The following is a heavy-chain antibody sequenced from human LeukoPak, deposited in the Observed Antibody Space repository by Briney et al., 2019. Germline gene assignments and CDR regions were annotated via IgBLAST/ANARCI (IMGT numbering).Heavy chain of an antibody. Sequence: ASVKVSCKASGYTFTGYYMHWVRQAPGQGLEWMGGIIPIFGTANYAQKFQGRVTITADESTSTAYMELSSLRSEDTAVYYCASVVVVTATNLYYYYYMDVWGKGTTVTISS. CDR1: GYTFTGYY. CDR2: IIPIFGTA. J-gene: IGHJ6*03. D-gene: IGHD2-21*02. CDR3: ASVVVVTATNLYYYYYMDV. V-gene: IGHV1-69*13.